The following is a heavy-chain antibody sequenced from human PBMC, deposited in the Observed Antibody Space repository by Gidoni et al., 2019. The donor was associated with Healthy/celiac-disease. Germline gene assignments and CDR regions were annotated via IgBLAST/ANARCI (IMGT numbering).Heavy chain of an antibody. CDR2: IIPIFGTA. V-gene: IGHV1-69*01. J-gene: IGHJ5*02. CDR3: ARESVGCSSTSCSTAHWFDP. Sequence: QVQLVQSGAEVKKPGSSVKVSCKASGATFSSYAISWVRQAPGQGLEWMGGIIPIFGTANYAQKFQGRVTITADESTSTAYMELSSLRSEDTAVYYCARESVGCSSTSCSTAHWFDPWGQGTLVTVSS. D-gene: IGHD2-2*02. CDR1: GATFSSYA.